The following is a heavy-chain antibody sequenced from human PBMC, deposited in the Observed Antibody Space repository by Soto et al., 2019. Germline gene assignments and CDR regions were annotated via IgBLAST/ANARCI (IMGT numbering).Heavy chain of an antibody. Sequence: QVPLVESGGGVVQPGKSLRLSCAASGFTFSSYAMHWARQAPGKGLEWVTVISIRGGDEYYAESVRGRFTISRDDSKNTLYLLMDSLRVEDTAVYYCARGTIVARQHLDYWGQGTLVTVSS. J-gene: IGHJ4*02. CDR2: ISIRGGDE. V-gene: IGHV3-30*03. CDR3: ARGTIVARQHLDY. D-gene: IGHD6-6*01. CDR1: GFTFSSYA.